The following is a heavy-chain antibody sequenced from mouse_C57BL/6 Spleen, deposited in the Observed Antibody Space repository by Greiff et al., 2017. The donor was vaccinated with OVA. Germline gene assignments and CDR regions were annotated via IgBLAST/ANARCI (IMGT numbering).Heavy chain of an antibody. CDR3: ARDYYGSSYGYFDG. CDR2: IHPNSGST. V-gene: IGHV1-64*01. D-gene: IGHD1-1*01. Sequence: VQLQQPGAELVKPGASVKLSCKASGYTFTSYWMHWVKQRPGQGLEWIGMIHPNSGSTNYNEKFKSKATLTVDKSSSTAYMQLSSLTSEDSAVYYCARDYYGSSYGYFDGWGTGTTVTVSS. CDR1: GYTFTSYW. J-gene: IGHJ1*03.